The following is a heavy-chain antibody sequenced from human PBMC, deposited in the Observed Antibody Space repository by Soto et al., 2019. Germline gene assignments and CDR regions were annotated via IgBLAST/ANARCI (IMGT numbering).Heavy chain of an antibody. V-gene: IGHV4-31*11. CDR3: ARPFERSAIAR. J-gene: IGHJ4*02. Sequence: SETLSLTCVVSGGSIISADSYWFWIRKHPGKGLEWIGYIAYSGATYYNPSLSSRVTLSADTSENKFSLTLKSVPAAQTPVYFCARPFERSAIARWGQGIPVTVS. D-gene: IGHD3-9*01. CDR2: IAYSGAT. CDR1: GGSIISADSY.